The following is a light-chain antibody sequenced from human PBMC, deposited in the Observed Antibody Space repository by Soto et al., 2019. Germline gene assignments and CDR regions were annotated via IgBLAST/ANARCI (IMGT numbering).Light chain of an antibody. V-gene: IGLV2-8*01. CDR2: EVS. CDR3: SSYAGSNNVV. Sequence: QSALTQPPSASGSPGQSVTISCTGTSSDVGGYNYVSWYQQHPGKAPKLMIYEVSKRPSGVPDRFSGSKSGNTASLTVSGLQAEDEADYYCSSYAGSNNVVFAGGTNVTVL. J-gene: IGLJ2*01. CDR1: SSDVGGYNY.